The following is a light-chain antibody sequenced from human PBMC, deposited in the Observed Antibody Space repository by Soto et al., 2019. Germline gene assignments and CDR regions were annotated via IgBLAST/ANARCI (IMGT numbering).Light chain of an antibody. CDR2: RNN. Sequence: QSVLTQPPSASGTPGQRVTISCSGSSSNIGSNYVSWHQQFPGTAPKLLIHRNNQRPSGVPDRFSGSKSGTSASLAISGLRSEDEADYYCAVWDDSLSGQVFGGGTKLTVL. CDR1: SSNIGSNY. J-gene: IGLJ3*02. V-gene: IGLV1-47*01. CDR3: AVWDDSLSGQV.